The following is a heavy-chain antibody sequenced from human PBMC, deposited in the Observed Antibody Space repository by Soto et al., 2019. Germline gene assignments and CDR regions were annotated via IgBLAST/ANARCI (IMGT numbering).Heavy chain of an antibody. CDR1: GYTFTGYY. V-gene: IGHV1-2*04. Sequence: ASVKVSCKASGYTFTGYYMHWVRQAPGQGLEWMGWINPNSGGTNYAQKFQGWVTMTRDTSISTASMELSRLRSDDTAVYYCAREASVVVVVAATHDAFDIWGQGTMVTVSS. CDR2: INPNSGGT. D-gene: IGHD2-15*01. J-gene: IGHJ3*02. CDR3: AREASVVVVVAATHDAFDI.